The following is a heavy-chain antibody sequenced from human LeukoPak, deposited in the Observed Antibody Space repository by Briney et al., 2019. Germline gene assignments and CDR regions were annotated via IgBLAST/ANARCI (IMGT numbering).Heavy chain of an antibody. Sequence: SETLSLTCTVSGGSISSGSYYWRWIRQPAGKGLEWIGRIYTSGSTNYNPSLKSRVTISVDTSKNQFSLKLSSVTAADTAVYYCARDNWGWGYFDYWGQGTLVTVSS. CDR3: ARDNWGWGYFDY. D-gene: IGHD7-27*01. CDR1: GGSISSGSYY. V-gene: IGHV4-61*02. J-gene: IGHJ4*02. CDR2: IYTSGST.